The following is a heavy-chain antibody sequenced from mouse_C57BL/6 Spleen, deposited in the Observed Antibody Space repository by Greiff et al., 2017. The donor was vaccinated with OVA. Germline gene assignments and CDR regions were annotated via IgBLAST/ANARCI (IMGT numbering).Heavy chain of an antibody. D-gene: IGHD2-2*01. J-gene: IGHJ4*01. Sequence: EVQLKESGPELVKPGASVKIPCKASGYTFTDYNMDWVKQSHGKSLEWIGDINPNNGGTIYNQKFKGKATLTVDKSSSTAYMELRSLTSEDTAVYYCARHGYDRVYAMDYWGQGTSVTVSS. CDR2: INPNNGGT. CDR3: ARHGYDRVYAMDY. CDR1: GYTFTDYN. V-gene: IGHV1-18*01.